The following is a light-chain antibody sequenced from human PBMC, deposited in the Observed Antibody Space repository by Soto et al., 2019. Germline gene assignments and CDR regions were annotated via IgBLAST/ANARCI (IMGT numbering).Light chain of an antibody. V-gene: IGKV3-20*01. CDR2: GAS. CDR1: ERVTSNN. Sequence: EIVLTQSPGTLSSSPGERATLSCRASERVTSNNLAWYQQRPGQAPRLLIYGASSRATGIPDRFSGSGSATDFTLTISRLEPDDFAVYYCQQYGRSPFTFGPGTKVDIK. J-gene: IGKJ3*01. CDR3: QQYGRSPFT.